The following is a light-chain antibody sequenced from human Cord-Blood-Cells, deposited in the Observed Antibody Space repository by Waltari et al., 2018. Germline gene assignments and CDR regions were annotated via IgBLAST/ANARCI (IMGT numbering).Light chain of an antibody. Sequence: QAALTQPASVSGSPGQSLTISCTVTSLDVGRYNLFSWYQQHPGKAPKLVIYEGSKPPSGVSNRFSGSKSGNTASLTISGLQAEDEADYYCCSYAGSSTWVFGGGTKLTVL. V-gene: IGLV2-23*01. CDR3: CSYAGSSTWV. CDR1: SLDVGRYNL. J-gene: IGLJ3*02. CDR2: EGS.